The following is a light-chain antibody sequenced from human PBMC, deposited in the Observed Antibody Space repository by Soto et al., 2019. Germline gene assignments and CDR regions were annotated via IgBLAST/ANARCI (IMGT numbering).Light chain of an antibody. V-gene: IGLV2-23*01. CDR2: EGT. CDR1: STDFENYNL. J-gene: IGLJ2*01. CDR3: SSYAGSSARVV. Sequence: QSVLTQPASVSGSPGQSITISCTRSSTDFENYNLVSWYQHCPDKAPKLIIYEGTKRPSEISDRFSGSESDTTASLIISGLQPEDEADYYCSSYAGSSARVVFDGGTKLTVL.